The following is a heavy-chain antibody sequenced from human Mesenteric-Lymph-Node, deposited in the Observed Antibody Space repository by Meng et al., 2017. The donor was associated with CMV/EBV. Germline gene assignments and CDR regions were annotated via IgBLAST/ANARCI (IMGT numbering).Heavy chain of an antibody. D-gene: IGHD4-23*01. Sequence: SETLSLTCTVSGGSTSRYYWSWIRQPPGKGLEWIGYMHYSGSTDCNPSLKSRVTISIDTSKNQFSLKLTSVTAADTAVYYCARGRWGIADFDYWGQGILVTVSS. CDR3: ARGRWGIADFDY. CDR1: GGSTSRYY. CDR2: MHYSGST. J-gene: IGHJ4*02. V-gene: IGHV4-59*01.